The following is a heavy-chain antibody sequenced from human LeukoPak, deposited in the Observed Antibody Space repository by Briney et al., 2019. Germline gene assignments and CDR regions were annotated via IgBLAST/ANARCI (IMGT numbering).Heavy chain of an antibody. CDR1: GFTFDDYC. D-gene: IGHD4-17*01. J-gene: IGHJ4*02. CDR3: ARTRIEHGDYAFAS. V-gene: IGHV3-20*04. CDR2: INWNGGST. Sequence: GGSLRLSCAASGFTFDDYCMSWVRQAPGKGPEWVAAINWNGGSTDYADSVKGRFTISRDKAKNSLYLQMTSLRAEETALYYCARTRIEHGDYAFASWGQGTLVTVSS.